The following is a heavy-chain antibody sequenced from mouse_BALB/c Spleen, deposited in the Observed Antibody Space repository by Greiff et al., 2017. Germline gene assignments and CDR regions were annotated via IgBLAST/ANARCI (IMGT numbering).Heavy chain of an antibody. CDR3: ARRGRQDYFDY. J-gene: IGHJ2*01. D-gene: IGHD3-2*01. CDR2: ILPGSGST. Sequence: VQGVESGAELMKPGASVKISCKATGYTFSSYWIEWVKQRPGHGLEWIGEILPGSGSTNYNEKFKGKATFTADTSSNTAYMQLSSLTSEDSAVYYCARRGRQDYFDYWGQGTTLTVSS. CDR1: GYTFSSYW. V-gene: IGHV1-9*01.